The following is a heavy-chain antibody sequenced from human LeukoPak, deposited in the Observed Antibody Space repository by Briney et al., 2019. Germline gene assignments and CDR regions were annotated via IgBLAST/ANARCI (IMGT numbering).Heavy chain of an antibody. V-gene: IGHV4-39*07. Sequence: SETLSLTCTVSGGSISSSSYYWGWIRQPPGKGLEWIGSIYYDGSTYYNPSLKSRVTISVYTSKNQFSLKLSSVTAADTAVYYCARLKYYYDSSGYRAEYFQHWGQGTLVTVSS. CDR1: GGSISSSSYY. J-gene: IGHJ1*01. CDR3: ARLKYYYDSSGYRAEYFQH. CDR2: IYYDGST. D-gene: IGHD3-22*01.